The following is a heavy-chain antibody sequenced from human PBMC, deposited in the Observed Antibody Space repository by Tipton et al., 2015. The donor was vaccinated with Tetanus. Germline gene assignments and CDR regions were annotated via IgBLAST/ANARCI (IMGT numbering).Heavy chain of an antibody. Sequence: SLRLSCAASGLSFGGSAIHWVRQAPGKGLEWVSSISSSSRYIYYADSLKGRFTISRDNAKNSLYLQMISLRAEDTAVYSCVRGMAEASNCGGDCYSDYWGQGTLVTVSS. J-gene: IGHJ4*02. V-gene: IGHV3-21*01. CDR3: VRGMAEASNCGGDCYSDY. CDR2: ISSSSRYI. D-gene: IGHD2-21*02. CDR1: GLSFGGSA.